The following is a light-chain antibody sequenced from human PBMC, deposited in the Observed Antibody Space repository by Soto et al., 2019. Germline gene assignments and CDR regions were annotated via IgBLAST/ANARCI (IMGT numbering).Light chain of an antibody. CDR3: QQHNQWPIT. J-gene: IGKJ5*01. Sequence: EIVMTQSPATLSVSPEERATLSCRASQSAGNFLAWYQQKPGQAPRLLIYYISTRATGIPARFSGSGSGTEFTLTINSLQSEDSAVYYCQQHNQWPITFGQGTRLEIK. CDR1: QSAGNF. CDR2: YIS. V-gene: IGKV3D-15*01.